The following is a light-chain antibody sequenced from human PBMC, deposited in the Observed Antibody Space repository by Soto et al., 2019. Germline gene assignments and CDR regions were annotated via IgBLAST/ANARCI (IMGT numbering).Light chain of an antibody. CDR2: DVS. Sequence: QSGQTHHAWGSGSPGQSNTIPYNRTNSDDGGYNYVSWYQQHPGKAPKLMIFDVSNRPSGVSNRFSGSKSGYTASLTISGLQAEDEADYYCSSYTRSSTYGFGTGTKVTVL. CDR3: SSYTRSSTYG. J-gene: IGLJ1*01. V-gene: IGLV2-14*03. CDR1: NSDDGGYNY.